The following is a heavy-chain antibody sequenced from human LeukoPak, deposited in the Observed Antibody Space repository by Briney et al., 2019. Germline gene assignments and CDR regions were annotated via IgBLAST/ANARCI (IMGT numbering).Heavy chain of an antibody. D-gene: IGHD2-2*01. V-gene: IGHV4-4*07. Sequence: SETLSLTCAVSGGSISSYYWSWIRQPAGKGLEWIGRIYTSGSTNYNPSLKSRVTMSVDTSKNQFSLKLSSVTAADTAVYYCARHSGEGYCSSTSCPNWFDPWGQGTLVTVSS. J-gene: IGHJ5*02. CDR1: GGSISSYY. CDR2: IYTSGST. CDR3: ARHSGEGYCSSTSCPNWFDP.